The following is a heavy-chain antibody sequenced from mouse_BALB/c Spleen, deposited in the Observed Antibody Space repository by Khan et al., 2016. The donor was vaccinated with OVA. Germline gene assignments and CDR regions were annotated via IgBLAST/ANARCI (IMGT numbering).Heavy chain of an antibody. D-gene: IGHD3-3*01. V-gene: IGHV1S22*01. CDR2: IYPGSDST. CDR3: TRRGGLGYFDV. Sequence: LKQSGSELVRPGASVKLSCKASGYTFTSYWMHWVKQRHGQGLEWIGNIYPGSDSTDYDEKFKSKGTLTVDTSSSTAYMHLSSLTSEDSAVYYCTRRGGLGYFDVWGAGTTVTVSS. J-gene: IGHJ1*01. CDR1: GYTFTSYW.